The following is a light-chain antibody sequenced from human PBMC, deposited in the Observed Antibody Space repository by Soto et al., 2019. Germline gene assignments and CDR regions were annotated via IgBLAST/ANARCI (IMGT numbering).Light chain of an antibody. V-gene: IGKV3-15*01. J-gene: IGKJ1*01. Sequence: IVLTQSPGTLSLSPGERATLSCRASQSIANNLAWYQQKPGQAPRLLIYGASTRATGISGRFRGSGSGTEFTLTITSLQSEDFAVYYCQQYYKWPQWTIGQGTKVDI. CDR1: QSIANN. CDR2: GAS. CDR3: QQYYKWPQWT.